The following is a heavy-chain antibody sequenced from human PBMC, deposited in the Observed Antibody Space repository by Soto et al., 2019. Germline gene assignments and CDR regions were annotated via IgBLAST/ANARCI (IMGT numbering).Heavy chain of an antibody. D-gene: IGHD3-10*01. CDR3: ASRKSSPYFDY. CDR1: GDSITGDNW. Sequence: SETLSLTCAVSGDSITGDNWWSWVRQPPGKGLEWIGEIHHSGATNYNPSLKSRVTISVDRSKNQFSLKLSSVTAAGTAVYYCASRKSSPYFDYWGQGTXVTVSS. V-gene: IGHV4-4*02. J-gene: IGHJ4*02. CDR2: IHHSGAT.